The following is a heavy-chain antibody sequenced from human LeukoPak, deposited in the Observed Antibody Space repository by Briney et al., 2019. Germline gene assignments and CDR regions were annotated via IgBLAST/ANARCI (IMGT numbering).Heavy chain of an antibody. Sequence: GGSLRLSCAASGFTFTDYTMHWVRQAPGKGLEWVSSISSSTNYIYYADSVKGRFTISRDNAKNSLYLQMNSLRAEDTAVYYCARDSRSYYGSGTEGYYFDYWGQGTLVTVSS. CDR3: ARDSRSYYGSGTEGYYFDY. CDR2: ISSSTNYI. J-gene: IGHJ4*02. D-gene: IGHD3-10*01. V-gene: IGHV3-21*01. CDR1: GFTFTDYT.